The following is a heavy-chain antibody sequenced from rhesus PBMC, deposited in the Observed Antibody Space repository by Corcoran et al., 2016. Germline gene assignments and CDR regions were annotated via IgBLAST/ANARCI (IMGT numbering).Heavy chain of an antibody. CDR3: ARGVEYDYSGSYYYPFDY. J-gene: IGHJ4*01. D-gene: IGHD3-16*01. Sequence: QLQLQESGPGLVKPSETLSVTCAVSGGSISSSYWSWIRQAPGKGLEWIGYIYGSGSSNNYNPSLKSLVTLSGDTSKNQLSLKLSSVTTADTAVYYCARGVEYDYSGSYYYPFDYWGQGVLVTVSS. CDR1: GGSISSSY. CDR2: IYGSGSSN. V-gene: IGHV4-169*01.